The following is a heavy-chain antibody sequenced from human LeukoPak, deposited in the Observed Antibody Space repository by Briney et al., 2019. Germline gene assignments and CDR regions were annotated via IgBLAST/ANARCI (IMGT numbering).Heavy chain of an antibody. V-gene: IGHV3-74*01. CDR3: AKAGYCSGGSCNTFDY. CDR2: IYSDGTRT. CDR1: GFTFSSYW. D-gene: IGHD2-15*01. J-gene: IGHJ4*02. Sequence: GGSLRLSCAASGFTFSSYWMHWVRQGPGKGLVWVSRIYSDGTRTTYADSVKGRFTISRDNSKNTLYLQMNSLRAEDTAVYYCAKAGYCSGGSCNTFDYWGQGTLVTVSS.